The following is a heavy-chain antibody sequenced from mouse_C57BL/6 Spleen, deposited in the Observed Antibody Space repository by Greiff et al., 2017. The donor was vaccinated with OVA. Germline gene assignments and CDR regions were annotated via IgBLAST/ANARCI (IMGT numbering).Heavy chain of an antibody. D-gene: IGHD1-1*01. Sequence: VKLMESGAELVKPGASVKISCKASGYAFSSYWMNWVKQRPGKGLEWIGQIYPGDGDTNYNGKFKGKATLTADKSSSTAYMQLSSLTSEDSAVDFCASTVVARGYFDYWGQGTTLTVSS. CDR1: GYAFSSYW. CDR2: IYPGDGDT. V-gene: IGHV1-80*01. CDR3: ASTVVARGYFDY. J-gene: IGHJ2*01.